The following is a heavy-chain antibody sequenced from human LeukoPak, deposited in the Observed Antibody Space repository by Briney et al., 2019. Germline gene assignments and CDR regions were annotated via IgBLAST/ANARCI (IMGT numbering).Heavy chain of an antibody. V-gene: IGHV1-2*02. CDR2: INPNSGGT. CDR3: ARESQSRGQLGSLDY. CDR1: GYTFTGYY. J-gene: IGHJ4*02. Sequence: GASVKVSCKASGYTFTGYYMHWVRQAPGQGLEWMGWINPNSGGTNYAQKFQGRVTMTRDTSISTAYMELSRLRAEDTAVYYCARESQSRGQLGSLDYWGQGTLVTVSS. D-gene: IGHD6-6*01.